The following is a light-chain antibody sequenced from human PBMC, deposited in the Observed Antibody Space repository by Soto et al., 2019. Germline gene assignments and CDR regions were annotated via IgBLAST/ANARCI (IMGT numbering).Light chain of an antibody. CDR2: QDS. J-gene: IGLJ1*01. V-gene: IGLV3-1*01. CDR3: QAWDSSTHYV. Sequence: SYELTQPPSVSVAPGQTASITCSGDKLGDKYACWYQQKPGQSPVLVNYQDSKRPSGIPERFSGSNSGNTATLTISGTQAMDEADYYCQAWDSSTHYVFGTGTKVTVL. CDR1: KLGDKY.